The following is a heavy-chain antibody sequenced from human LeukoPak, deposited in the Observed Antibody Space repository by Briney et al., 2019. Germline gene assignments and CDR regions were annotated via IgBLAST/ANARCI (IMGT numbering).Heavy chain of an antibody. J-gene: IGHJ5*02. Sequence: GASVKVSCKASGYTFTSYGISWVRQAPGQGLEWMGWISAYNGNTNYAQKLQGRVTMTTDTSTSTAYMELRSLRSDDTAVYYCARDKYQLLEGGWFDPWGQGTLVTVSS. CDR1: GYTFTSYG. CDR3: ARDKYQLLEGGWFDP. D-gene: IGHD2-2*01. CDR2: ISAYNGNT. V-gene: IGHV1-18*01.